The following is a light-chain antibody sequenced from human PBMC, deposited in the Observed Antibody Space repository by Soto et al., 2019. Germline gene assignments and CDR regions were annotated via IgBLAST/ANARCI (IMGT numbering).Light chain of an antibody. CDR1: RSFASSY. Sequence: EIVLTQSPVTLSLSPGERATLSCRASRSFASSYLGWYQQKPGQAPRLLIYAASTRATGSPDRFSGSGSATDFTLTISRLEHEDSAVYYCQHYDSSPPYTFGQGTKLEIK. J-gene: IGKJ2*01. V-gene: IGKV3-20*01. CDR3: QHYDSSPPYT. CDR2: AAS.